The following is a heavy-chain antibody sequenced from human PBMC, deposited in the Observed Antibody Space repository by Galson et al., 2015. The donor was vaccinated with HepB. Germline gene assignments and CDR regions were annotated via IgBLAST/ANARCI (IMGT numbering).Heavy chain of an antibody. CDR2: IIPIFGTA. CDR1: GGTFSSYA. CDR3: ARDLGYGFGVAIGPLGY. V-gene: IGHV1-69*13. Sequence: SVKVSCKASGGTFSSYAISWVRQAPGQGLEWMGGIIPIFGTANYAQKFQGRVTITADESTSTAYMELSSLRSEDTAVYYCARDLGYGFGVAIGPLGYWGQGTLVTVSS. J-gene: IGHJ4*02. D-gene: IGHD3-3*01.